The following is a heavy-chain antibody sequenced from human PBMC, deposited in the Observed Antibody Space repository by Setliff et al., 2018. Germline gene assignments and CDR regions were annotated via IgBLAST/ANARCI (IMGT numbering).Heavy chain of an antibody. CDR2: ISSHNDVK. CDR3: ARDGGGYCATTSCFHFDY. J-gene: IGHJ4*02. CDR1: AHIFKSYG. D-gene: IGHD2-15*01. Sequence: ASVKVSCKASAHIFKSYGISWVRQAPGQGLEWVGWISSHNDVKSYAQRFQGRVTLTTDTSTSAAYMELRTLRSDATAVYYFARDGGGYCATTSCFHFDYWGQGTQVTVSS. V-gene: IGHV1-18*01.